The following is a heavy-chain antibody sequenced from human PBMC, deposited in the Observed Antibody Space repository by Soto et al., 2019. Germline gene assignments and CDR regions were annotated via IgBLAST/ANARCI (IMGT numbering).Heavy chain of an antibody. Sequence: QALSLPFAISGDSVSSNSAACNLIRRSPSRGLEWLGRAYYRSKWYSHYAVSVKSRITIKPDTSKNQFSLQLNSVTPEDTAVYYCARVVGSSEHDYWGQGTLVTVSS. CDR2: AYYRSKWYS. CDR3: ARVVGSSEHDY. CDR1: GDSVSSNSAA. D-gene: IGHD6-13*01. J-gene: IGHJ4*02. V-gene: IGHV6-1*01.